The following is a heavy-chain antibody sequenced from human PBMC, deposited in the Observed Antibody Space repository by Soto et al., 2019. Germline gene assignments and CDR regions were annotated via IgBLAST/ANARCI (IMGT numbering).Heavy chain of an antibody. J-gene: IGHJ6*03. D-gene: IGHD1-26*01. CDR3: VKHSSHYYYYYYMDV. Sequence: EVQLLESGGGLVQPGVSLRLSCAASGFTFSSYAMSWVRQAPGKGLEWVSVISGGGGSTNLADSVKGRFTISRDNSKNTVYLQMNSLRAEDTAVYYCVKHSSHYYYYYYMDVWGKGTTVTVSS. V-gene: IGHV3-23*01. CDR2: ISGGGGST. CDR1: GFTFSSYA.